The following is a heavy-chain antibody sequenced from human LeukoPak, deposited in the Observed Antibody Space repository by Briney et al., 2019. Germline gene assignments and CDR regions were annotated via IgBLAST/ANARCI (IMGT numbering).Heavy chain of an antibody. CDR1: GFTFDTYS. D-gene: IGHD4-17*01. Sequence: GGSLRLSCAASGFTFDTYSMNWVRQAPGKRREWVSYISGDTSTKYYADSVKGRFTISRDVAKSSLYLQMNSLRAEDTAIYYCARTSTYGDYDYWGQGTLVTVSS. V-gene: IGHV3-48*01. CDR3: ARTSTYGDYDY. CDR2: ISGDTSTK. J-gene: IGHJ4*02.